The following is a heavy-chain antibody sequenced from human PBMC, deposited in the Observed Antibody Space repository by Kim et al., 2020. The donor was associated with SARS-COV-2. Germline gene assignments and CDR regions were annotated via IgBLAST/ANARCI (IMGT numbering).Heavy chain of an antibody. J-gene: IGHJ4*02. D-gene: IGHD3-10*01. V-gene: IGHV1-2*06. CDR2: INPNSGGT. Sequence: ASVKVSCKASGYTFTGYYMHWVRQAPGQGLEWMGRINPNSGGTNYAQKFQGRVTMTRDTSISTAYMELSRLRSDDTAVYYCARVGPGSTINPFDYWGQGTLVTVSS. CDR1: GYTFTGYY. CDR3: ARVGPGSTINPFDY.